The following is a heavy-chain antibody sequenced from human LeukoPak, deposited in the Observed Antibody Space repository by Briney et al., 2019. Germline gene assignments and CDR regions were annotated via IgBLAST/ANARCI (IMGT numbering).Heavy chain of an antibody. Sequence: GGSLRLSCAASGFTFSSYSMNWVRQAPGKGLEWVSSISSSSSYIYYADSVKGRFTISRDNAKNSLYLQMNSLRAEDTAVYYCARGSQAAGIGNWFDPWGQGYLVTVSS. J-gene: IGHJ5*02. CDR1: GFTFSSYS. D-gene: IGHD6-13*01. CDR3: ARGSQAAGIGNWFDP. V-gene: IGHV3-21*01. CDR2: ISSSSSYI.